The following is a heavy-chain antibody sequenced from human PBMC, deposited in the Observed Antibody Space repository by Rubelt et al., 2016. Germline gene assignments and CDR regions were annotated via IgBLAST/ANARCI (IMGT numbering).Heavy chain of an antibody. J-gene: IGHJ3*02. V-gene: IGHV3-7*01. CDR3: ARERDAFYI. CDR1: GFTLSNYW. CDR2: IKQDGSEK. Sequence: EVQLVESGGGLVQPGGSLRLSCAASGFTLSNYWMTWVRHVAGKGLEWVANIKQDGSEKYYVDSVKGRFTISRDNAKNSLYVQMNNLGAEDTAVYYCARERDAFYIWGQGTMVTVSS.